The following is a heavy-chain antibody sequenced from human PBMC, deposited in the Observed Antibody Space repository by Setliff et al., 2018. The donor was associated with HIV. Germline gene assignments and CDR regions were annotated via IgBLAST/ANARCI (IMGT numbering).Heavy chain of an antibody. D-gene: IGHD6-19*01. Sequence: SETLSLTCTVSGGSISSNNYYWGWIRQPPGKGLEWIGSIYYSGSTFSNPSLKSRLTITVDTSKNQFSLKLTSVTAADTAVYYSARHWRGSGWSNWFDPWGQGTLVTVSS. CDR2: IYYSGST. V-gene: IGHV4-39*01. CDR3: ARHWRGSGWSNWFDP. CDR1: GGSISSNNYY. J-gene: IGHJ5*02.